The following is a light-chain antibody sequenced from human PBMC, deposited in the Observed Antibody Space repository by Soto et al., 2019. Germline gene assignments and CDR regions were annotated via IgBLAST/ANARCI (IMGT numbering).Light chain of an antibody. Sequence: EIVLTQSTGTLSLSPGERAILSCRASQSISDTNLAWYQQKPGQAPRLLIHNAFIRATGIPDRFRGSGSGTDFTLTISRLEPEDFAVYYCQQYGSSPATFGQGTKVEIK. CDR1: QSISDTN. J-gene: IGKJ1*01. CDR3: QQYGSSPAT. CDR2: NAF. V-gene: IGKV3-20*01.